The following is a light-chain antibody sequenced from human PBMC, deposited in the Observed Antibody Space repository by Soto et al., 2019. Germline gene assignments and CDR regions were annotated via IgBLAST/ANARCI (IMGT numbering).Light chain of an antibody. CDR1: SSNIGNNY. CDR2: DNN. V-gene: IGLV1-51*01. CDR3: GTWDSSLSAGGVV. J-gene: IGLJ2*01. Sequence: QSALTQPPSVSAAPGQKVTISCSGRSSNIGNNYVSWYQQLPGTAPKLLIYDNNKRPSGIPDRFSGSKSGTSATLGITGLQTGDEADYYCGTWDSSLSAGGVVFGGGTKVTVL.